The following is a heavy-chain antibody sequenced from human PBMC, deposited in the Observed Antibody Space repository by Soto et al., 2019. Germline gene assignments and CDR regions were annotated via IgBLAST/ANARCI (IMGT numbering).Heavy chain of an antibody. CDR3: ARAPKTVTTRGGAPNDYYYYGMDV. CDR1: GYTFTGYY. V-gene: IGHV1-2*04. CDR2: INPNSGGT. J-gene: IGHJ6*02. D-gene: IGHD4-17*01. Sequence: ASVKVSCKASGYTFTGYYMHWVRQAPGQGLEWMGWINPNSGGTNYAQKFQGWVTMTRDTSISTAYMELSRLRSDDTAVYYCARAPKTVTTRGGAPNDYYYYGMDVWGQGTTVTVSS.